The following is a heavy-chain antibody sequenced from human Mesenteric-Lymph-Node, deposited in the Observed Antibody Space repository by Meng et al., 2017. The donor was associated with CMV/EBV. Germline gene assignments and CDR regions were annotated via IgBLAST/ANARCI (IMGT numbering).Heavy chain of an antibody. CDR1: GFTFSSYG. CDR2: ILNDGSSK. J-gene: IGHJ6*02. Sequence: GESLKISCAASGFTFSSYGMHWVRQAPGKGLEWVAPILNDGSSKYYADSVKGRFTISRDNSKNTVYLQMNSLRPEDTAVYYCARDSQWELLYSDYGLDVWGQGSTVTVSS. D-gene: IGHD1-26*01. V-gene: IGHV3-30*19. CDR3: ARDSQWELLYSDYGLDV.